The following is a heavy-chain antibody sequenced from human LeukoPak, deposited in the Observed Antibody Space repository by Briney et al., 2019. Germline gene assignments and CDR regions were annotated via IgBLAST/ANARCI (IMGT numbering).Heavy chain of an antibody. CDR3: APLIAAADMEGY. D-gene: IGHD6-13*01. CDR1: GGSFSGYY. J-gene: IGHJ4*02. V-gene: IGHV4-34*01. Sequence: SETLSLTCAVDGGSFSGYYWSWIRQPPGKGLEWIGEINHSGSTNYNPSLKSRVTISVDTSKNQFSLKLSSVTAADTAVYYCAPLIAAADMEGYWGQGTLVTASS. CDR2: INHSGST.